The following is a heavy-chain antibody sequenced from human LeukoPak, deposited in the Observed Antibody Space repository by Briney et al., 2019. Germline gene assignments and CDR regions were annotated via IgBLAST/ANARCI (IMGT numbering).Heavy chain of an antibody. J-gene: IGHJ6*02. CDR2: INTNGDDT. V-gene: IGHV3-64D*09. CDR3: AKDPIAVAGNNYYGKGV. CDR1: GFTFSTYA. Sequence: PGGSLRLSCSASGFTFSTYAMHWVRQAPGKGLEHVSTINTNGDDTYYADSVKGRFTISRDNSKRTLYLQMSSLRAEDTAVYYCAKDPIAVAGNNYYGKGVWGQGTTVSVCS. D-gene: IGHD6-19*01.